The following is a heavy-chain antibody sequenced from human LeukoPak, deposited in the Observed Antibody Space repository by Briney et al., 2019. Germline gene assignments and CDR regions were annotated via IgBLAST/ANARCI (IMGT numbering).Heavy chain of an antibody. J-gene: IGHJ4*02. V-gene: IGHV3-30-3*01. D-gene: IGHD1-14*01. CDR3: ARVPQEPYFDY. CDR1: GFTFSSYA. Sequence: GGSLRLSCAASGFTFSSYAMHWVRQAPGKGLEWVAVISYDGSNKYYADSVKGRFTISRDNSKNTLYLQMNSLRAEDTAVYYCARVPQEPYFDYWGQGTLVTVSS. CDR2: ISYDGSNK.